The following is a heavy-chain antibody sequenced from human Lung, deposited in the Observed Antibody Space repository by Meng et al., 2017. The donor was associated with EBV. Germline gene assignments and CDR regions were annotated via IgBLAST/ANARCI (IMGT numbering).Heavy chain of an antibody. CDR3: AREGRSRQVGVSVY. CDR2: IYYSGST. J-gene: IGHJ4*02. V-gene: IGHV4-39*07. Sequence: QLQLQDAGPGLVKPSETLALTCTVSGGSISRSSSYWGWIRQPPGKGLEWIGSIYYSGSTYYNPSLKSRVTISVDTSKNQFSLKLRFVTAADTAVYYCAREGRSRQVGVSVYWGQGNLVTVSS. D-gene: IGHD2-21*01. CDR1: GGSISRSSSY.